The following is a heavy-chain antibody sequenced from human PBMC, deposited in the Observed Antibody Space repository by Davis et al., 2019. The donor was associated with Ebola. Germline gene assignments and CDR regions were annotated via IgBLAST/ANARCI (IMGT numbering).Heavy chain of an antibody. CDR2: INHSGST. V-gene: IGHV4-34*01. Sequence: SETLSLTCAVYGGSFSGYYWSWIRQPPGKGLEWIGEINHSGSTNYNPSLKSRVTISVDTSKNQFSLKLSSVTAADTAVYYCARDRGIAAAGINYYYGMDVWGQGTTVTVSS. D-gene: IGHD6-13*01. CDR3: ARDRGIAAAGINYYYGMDV. J-gene: IGHJ6*02. CDR1: GGSFSGYY.